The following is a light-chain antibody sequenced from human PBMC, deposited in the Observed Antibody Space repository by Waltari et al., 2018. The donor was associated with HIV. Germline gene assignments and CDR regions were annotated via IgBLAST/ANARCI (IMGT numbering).Light chain of an antibody. CDR3: ATWDDSLNGWV. V-gene: IGLV1-44*01. CDR1: SSNIGGNT. CDR2: SNN. Sequence: QSVLTQPPSASGTPGQRVTISCSGSSSNIGGNTVSWYQQLPGTAPKLLIYSNNQRPSGFPSRFSGSRSGTSASLAISGLQSEDETDYYCATWDDSLNGWVFGGGTKLTVL. J-gene: IGLJ3*02.